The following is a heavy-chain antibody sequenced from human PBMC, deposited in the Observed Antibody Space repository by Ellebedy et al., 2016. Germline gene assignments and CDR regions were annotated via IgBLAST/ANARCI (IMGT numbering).Heavy chain of an antibody. J-gene: IGHJ4*02. V-gene: IGHV4-59*08. D-gene: IGHD4-17*01. CDR3: ARGDYGDYFDY. CDR1: GGSISSYY. Sequence: SETLSLTCTVSGGSISSYYWSWIRQPPGKGLEWIGYIYYSGSTNYNPSLKSRVTISVDTSKNQFSLKLSSVAAADTAVYYCARGDYGDYFDYWGQGTLVTVSS. CDR2: IYYSGST.